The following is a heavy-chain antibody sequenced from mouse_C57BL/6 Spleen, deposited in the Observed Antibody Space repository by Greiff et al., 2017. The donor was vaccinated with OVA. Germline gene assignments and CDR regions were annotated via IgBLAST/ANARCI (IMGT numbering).Heavy chain of an antibody. D-gene: IGHD1-1*01. CDR1: GYTFTDYN. J-gene: IGHJ2*01. V-gene: IGHV1-18*01. Sequence: EVHLVESGPELVKPGASVKIPCKASGYTFTDYNMDWVQQSHGKSLEWIGDINTNNGGTIYNQKFKGKATLTVDKSSSTAYMELRSLTSEDTAVYYCARSSRRGELDYWGQGTTLTVSS. CDR3: ARSSRRGELDY. CDR2: INTNNGGT.